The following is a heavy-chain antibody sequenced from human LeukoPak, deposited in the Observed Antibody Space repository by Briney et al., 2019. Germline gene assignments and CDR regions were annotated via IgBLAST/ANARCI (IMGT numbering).Heavy chain of an antibody. V-gene: IGHV3-11*04. J-gene: IGHJ4*02. CDR2: ISSSGSTI. D-gene: IGHD3-22*01. CDR1: GFTFSDYY. CDR3: ATGITMIVVARPGSDFDY. Sequence: PGGSLRLSCAASGFTFSDYYMSWIRQAPGKGLEWVSYISSSGSTIYYADSVKGRFTISRDNAKNSLYLQMNSLRAEDTAVYYCATGITMIVVARPGSDFDYWGQGTLVTVSS.